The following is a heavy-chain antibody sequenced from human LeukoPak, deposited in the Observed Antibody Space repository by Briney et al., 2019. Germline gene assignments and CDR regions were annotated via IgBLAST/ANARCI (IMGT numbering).Heavy chain of an antibody. Sequence: SETLSLTCTVSGGSISSGSYYLSWIRQPAGKGLEWIGRIYTSGSTNYNPSLKSRVTISVDTSKNQFSLKLSSVTAADTAVYYCARSDYSNFWGHFDYWGQGTLVTVSS. CDR3: ARSDYSNFWGHFDY. CDR2: IYTSGST. CDR1: GGSISSGSYY. D-gene: IGHD4-11*01. V-gene: IGHV4-61*02. J-gene: IGHJ4*02.